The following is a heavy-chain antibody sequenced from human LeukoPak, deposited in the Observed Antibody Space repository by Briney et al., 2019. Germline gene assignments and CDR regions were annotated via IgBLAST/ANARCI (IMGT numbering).Heavy chain of an antibody. CDR3: ARDGGSLDDYGDY. CDR1: GFTFDDYG. D-gene: IGHD4/OR15-4a*01. V-gene: IGHV3-20*04. Sequence: AGGSLRLSCAASGFTFDDYGMSWVRQAPGKGLEWVSGINWNGGSAGYADSVKGRFTISRDNAKNSLYLQMNSLRAEDTALYYCARDGGSLDDYGDYWGQGTLVTVSS. CDR2: INWNGGSA. J-gene: IGHJ4*02.